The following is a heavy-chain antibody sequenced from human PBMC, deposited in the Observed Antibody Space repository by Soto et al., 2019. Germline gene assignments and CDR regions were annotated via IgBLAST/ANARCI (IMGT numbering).Heavy chain of an antibody. CDR3: ARGRYGDY. V-gene: IGHV1-18*01. D-gene: IGHD1-1*01. Sequence: QVHLVQSGAEVKKPGASVKVSCKASGYTFTSYGITWVRQAPGQGLGWMGWISAHNGNKGYAQKLQGRVIVTRDTSTSTAYMELRSLISDDTAVYYCARGRYGDYWGQGALVTVSS. J-gene: IGHJ4*02. CDR1: GYTFTSYG. CDR2: ISAHNGNK.